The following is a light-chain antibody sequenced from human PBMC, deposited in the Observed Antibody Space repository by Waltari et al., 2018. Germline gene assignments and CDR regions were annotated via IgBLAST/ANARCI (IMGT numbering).Light chain of an antibody. Sequence: IQLTQSPSSRSASVGERVTNTCRASQGISSNLAWYQQKPGKAPELLIFAVSTLQSGVPSRFSGRGDGTDFTLTISSLQPEDFATYYCQQLSISPYTFGQGTKLEIE. V-gene: IGKV1-9*01. CDR1: QGISSN. J-gene: IGKJ2*01. CDR3: QQLSISPYT. CDR2: AVS.